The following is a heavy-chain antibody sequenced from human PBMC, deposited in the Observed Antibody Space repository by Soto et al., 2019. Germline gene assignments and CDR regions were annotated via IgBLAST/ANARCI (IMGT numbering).Heavy chain of an antibody. V-gene: IGHV3-30-3*01. CDR3: ARGTTYGQFDF. Sequence: QMQLVASGGGVVQPGGSLRLSCTASGFIFRSFVMHWVRQAPGKGLEWVALISNDGYNQNYADSVKGRFTISRDNSKKTLYVQMHSLRSDDTALYFCARGTTYGQFDFWGQGTLVIVSS. J-gene: IGHJ4*02. CDR2: ISNDGYNQ. D-gene: IGHD4-17*01. CDR1: GFIFRSFV.